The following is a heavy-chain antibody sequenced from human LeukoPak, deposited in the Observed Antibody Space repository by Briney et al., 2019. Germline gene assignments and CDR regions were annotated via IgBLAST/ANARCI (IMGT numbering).Heavy chain of an antibody. V-gene: IGHV3-7*04. CDR2: IKPDGSEA. CDR1: GFIFSNYW. J-gene: IGHJ3*02. CDR3: ARDHSYYFDTTGYYYDAFDI. D-gene: IGHD3-22*01. Sequence: GGSLRLSCAAPGFIFSNYWMSWVRQAPGKGLEWVANIKPDGSEAHYVGSVKGRFTISRDNAKNSLYLQMNSLRAEDAAVFYCARDHSYYFDTTGYYYDAFDIWGQGTMVTVSS.